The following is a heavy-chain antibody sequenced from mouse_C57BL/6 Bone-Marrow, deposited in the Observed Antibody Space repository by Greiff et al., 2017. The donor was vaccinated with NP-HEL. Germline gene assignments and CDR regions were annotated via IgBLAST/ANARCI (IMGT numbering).Heavy chain of an antibody. CDR3: ARPDYYYGSPYWYFDV. CDR2: ISSGGSYT. V-gene: IGHV5-6*01. Sequence: EVMLVESGGDLVKPGGSLKLSCAASGFTFSSYGMSWVRQTPDKRLEWVATISSGGSYTYYPDSVKGRFTISRDNAKNTLYLQRSSLKSEDTAMYYCARPDYYYGSPYWYFDVWGTGTTVTVSS. J-gene: IGHJ1*03. CDR1: GFTFSSYG. D-gene: IGHD1-1*01.